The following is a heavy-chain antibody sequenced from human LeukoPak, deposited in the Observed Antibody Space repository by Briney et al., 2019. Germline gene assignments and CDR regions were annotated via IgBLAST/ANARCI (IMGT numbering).Heavy chain of an antibody. V-gene: IGHV3-30-3*02. CDR3: AKNPTTVTIDY. D-gene: IGHD4-17*01. CDR2: ISYDGSNK. Sequence: GGSLRLSCAASGFTFSSYAMHWVRQAPGKGLEWVAVISYDGSNKYYADSVKGRFTISRDNSKNTLYLQMNSLRAEDTAVYYCAKNPTTVTIDYWGQGTLDTVSS. J-gene: IGHJ4*02. CDR1: GFTFSSYA.